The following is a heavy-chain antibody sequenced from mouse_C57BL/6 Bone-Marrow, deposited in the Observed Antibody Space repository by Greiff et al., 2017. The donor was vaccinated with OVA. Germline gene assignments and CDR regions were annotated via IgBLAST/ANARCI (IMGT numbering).Heavy chain of an antibody. CDR3: ARRDYRNFAMDY. J-gene: IGHJ4*01. V-gene: IGHV1-18*01. CDR2: INPNNGGT. CDR1: GYTFTDYN. Sequence: VQLQQSGPELVKPGASVKIPCKASGYTFTDYNMDWVKQSPGKSLEWIGDINPNNGGTIYNQKFKGKATLTVDKSSSTAYMELRSLTSEDTAVYYCARRDYRNFAMDYWGQGTSVPVSS. D-gene: IGHD2-12*01.